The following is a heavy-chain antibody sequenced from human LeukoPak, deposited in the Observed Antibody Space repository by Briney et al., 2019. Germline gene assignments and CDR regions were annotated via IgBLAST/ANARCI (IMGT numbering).Heavy chain of an antibody. J-gene: IGHJ3*02. Sequence: SQTLSLTCTVSDGSISSGGYYWSWIRQHPGKGLEWIGYIYCSGSTDYNPSPKSRFTMSVDTSKNQFSLKLSSVTAADTAVYYCASADYDMAFDIWGQGTMVTVSS. CDR2: IYCSGST. D-gene: IGHD3-9*01. CDR1: DGSISSGGYY. V-gene: IGHV4-31*03. CDR3: ASADYDMAFDI.